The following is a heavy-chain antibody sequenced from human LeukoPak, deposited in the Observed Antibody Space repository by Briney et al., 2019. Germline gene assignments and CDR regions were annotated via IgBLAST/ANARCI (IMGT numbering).Heavy chain of an antibody. V-gene: IGHV4-31*03. D-gene: IGHD3-16*02. CDR1: GGSISSGGHY. J-gene: IGHJ6*02. Sequence: SETLSLTCTVSGGSISSGGHYWSWIRQHPEKGLGWIGYIHYSGSTYYNPSLKSRVTILVDTSKNQFSLKLSSVTAADTAVYYCARDRRTLHGGGVIVPFGMDVWGQGTTVTVSS. CDR3: ARDRRTLHGGGVIVPFGMDV. CDR2: IHYSGST.